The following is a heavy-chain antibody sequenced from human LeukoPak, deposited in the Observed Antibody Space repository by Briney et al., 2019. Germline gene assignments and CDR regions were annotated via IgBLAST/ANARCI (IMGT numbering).Heavy chain of an antibody. J-gene: IGHJ4*02. CDR1: GYSFTSYW. CDR2: IYPGGSDT. CDR3: ARVFPYCGGDCYSNPFDY. D-gene: IGHD2-21*02. Sequence: GESLKISCKGSGYSFTSYWIGWVRQMPGKGLEWMGIIYPGGSDTRYSPSFQGQVTISADKSISTAYLQWSSLKASDTAMYYCARVFPYCGGDCYSNPFDYWGQGTLVTVSS. V-gene: IGHV5-51*01.